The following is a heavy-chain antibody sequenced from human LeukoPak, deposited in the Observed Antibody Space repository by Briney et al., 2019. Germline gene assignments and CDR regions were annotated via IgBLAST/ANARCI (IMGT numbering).Heavy chain of an antibody. CDR2: ISSTGNTV. J-gene: IGHJ4*02. CDR1: GFTFSDYY. V-gene: IGHV3-11*01. Sequence: PGGSLRLSCAASGFTFSDYYMSWIRQAPGKGLEWISYISSTGNTVYYGHSVQGRFNIYRNNAENSLYLQTNSLRADDTAVYYCARGVRVANFDYWGQGALVTVSS. D-gene: IGHD3-10*01. CDR3: ARGVRVANFDY.